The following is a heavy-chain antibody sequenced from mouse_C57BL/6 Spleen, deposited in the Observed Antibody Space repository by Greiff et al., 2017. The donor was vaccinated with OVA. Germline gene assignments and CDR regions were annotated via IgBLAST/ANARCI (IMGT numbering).Heavy chain of an antibody. CDR3: ARFDGYYEYFDV. CDR2: FHPNSGST. Sequence: VQLQQPGAELVKPGASVKLSCKASGYTFTSYWMHWVKQRPGQGLEWIGMFHPNSGSTNYNEKFKSKATLTVDKSSSTAYMQLSSLTSEDSAVYYCARFDGYYEYFDVWGTGTTVTVSS. D-gene: IGHD2-3*01. V-gene: IGHV1-64*01. J-gene: IGHJ1*03. CDR1: GYTFTSYW.